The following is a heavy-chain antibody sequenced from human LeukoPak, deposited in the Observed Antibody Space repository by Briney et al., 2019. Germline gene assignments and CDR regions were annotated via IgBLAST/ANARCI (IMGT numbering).Heavy chain of an antibody. D-gene: IGHD1-26*01. CDR3: ARQVVGGATIGY. V-gene: IGHV4-39*07. CDR2: IYYSGTT. CDR1: GGFISSNSAY. Sequence: PSETLSLTCTVSGGFISSNSAYWSWIRQPPGKALEWIGNIYYSGTTYYNPSLQSRVTMSVDTSNNQFSLKLTSVTAADTAVYYCARQVVGGATIGYWGQGTLVTVSS. J-gene: IGHJ4*02.